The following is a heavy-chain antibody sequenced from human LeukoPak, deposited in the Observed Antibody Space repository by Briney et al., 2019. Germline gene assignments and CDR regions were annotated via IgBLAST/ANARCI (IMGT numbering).Heavy chain of an antibody. CDR3: ARGAVYSGYYYVRPNNWFDP. CDR1: GYTFTSYY. CDR2: INPSGGST. Sequence: ASVKVSCKASGYTFTSYYMHWVRQAPGQGLEWMGIINPSGGSTSYAQKFQGRVTMTRDTSTSTVYMELSSLRSEDTAVYYCARGAVYSGYYYVRPNNWFDPRGQGTLVTVSS. D-gene: IGHD3-22*01. V-gene: IGHV1-46*01. J-gene: IGHJ5*02.